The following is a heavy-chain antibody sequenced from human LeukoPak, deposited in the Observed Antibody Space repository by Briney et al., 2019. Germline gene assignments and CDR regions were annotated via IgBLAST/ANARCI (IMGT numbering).Heavy chain of an antibody. V-gene: IGHV4-59*01. Sequence: SETLSLTCTVSGGSISSYYWSWIRQPPGKGLEWIGYIYYSGSTNYNPSLKSRVTISVDTSKNQFSLKLSSVTAADTAVYYCARDRDLTGGSDYWGQGTLVTVSS. CDR1: GGSISSYY. J-gene: IGHJ4*02. CDR3: ARDRDLTGGSDY. CDR2: IYYSGST. D-gene: IGHD7-27*01.